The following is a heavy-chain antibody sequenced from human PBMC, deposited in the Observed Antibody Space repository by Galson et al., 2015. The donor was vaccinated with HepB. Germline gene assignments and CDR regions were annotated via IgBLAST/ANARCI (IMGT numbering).Heavy chain of an antibody. J-gene: IGHJ4*02. CDR1: GGSISSHY. Sequence: ETLSLTCTVSGGSISSHYWSWIRQPPGKGLEWIGYIYYSGSTNYNPSLKSRVTISVDTSKNQFSLKLSSVTAADTAVYYCARATSGSYYTASLEYYFDYWGQGTLVTVSS. CDR2: IYYSGST. CDR3: ARATSGSYYTASLEYYFDY. V-gene: IGHV4-59*11. D-gene: IGHD1-26*01.